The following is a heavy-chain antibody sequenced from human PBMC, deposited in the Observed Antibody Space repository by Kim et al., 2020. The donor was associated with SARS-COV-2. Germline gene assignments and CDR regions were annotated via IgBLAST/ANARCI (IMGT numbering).Heavy chain of an antibody. CDR2: ISGDGGST. CDR1: GFTFDDYA. Sequence: GGSLRLSCAASGFTFDDYAMHWVRQAPGKGLEWVSLISGDGGSTYYADSVKGRFTISRDNSKNSLYLQMNSLRTEDTALYYCAKDLGVVVPAAPQGAYYYYGMDVWGQGTTVTVSS. CDR3: AKDLGVVVPAAPQGAYYYYGMDV. D-gene: IGHD2-2*01. V-gene: IGHV3-43*02. J-gene: IGHJ6*02.